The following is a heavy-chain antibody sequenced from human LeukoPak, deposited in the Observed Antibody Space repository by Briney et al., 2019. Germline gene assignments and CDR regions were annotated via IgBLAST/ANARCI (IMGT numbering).Heavy chain of an antibody. J-gene: IGHJ3*02. Sequence: SQTLSLTCTVSGGSISSGSYYWSWIRQPAGKGLEWIGRIYTSGSTNYNPSLKSRVTISVDTSKNQFSLKLSSVTAADTAVYYWARFPTSGRGPLDDAFDIWGQGTMVTVSS. CDR3: ARFPTSGRGPLDDAFDI. D-gene: IGHD1-26*01. CDR1: GGSISSGSYY. V-gene: IGHV4-61*02. CDR2: IYTSGST.